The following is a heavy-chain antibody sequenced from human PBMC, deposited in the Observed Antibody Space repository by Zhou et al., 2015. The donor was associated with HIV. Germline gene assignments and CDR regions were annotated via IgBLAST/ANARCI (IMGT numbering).Heavy chain of an antibody. D-gene: IGHD3-22*01. J-gene: IGHJ3*02. CDR2: IIPMFDMA. Sequence: QVQLVQSGAEVKKPGSSVKVSCKASGDTGVTFKIYAISWVRQAPGQGLEWMGGIIPMFDMANSAQKFRGRLIITADKSTRTAYMELSSLRYEDAAVYFCARSSGNFDYAFEIWGQGTRLIVSS. V-gene: IGHV1-69*17. CDR1: GDTGVTFKIYA. CDR3: ARSSGNFDYAFEI.